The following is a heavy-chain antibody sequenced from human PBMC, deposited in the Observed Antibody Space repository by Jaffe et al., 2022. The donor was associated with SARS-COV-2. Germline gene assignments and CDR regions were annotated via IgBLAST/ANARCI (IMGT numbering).Heavy chain of an antibody. Sequence: QVQLVQSGAEVKKPGSSVKVSCKASGGTFSSYTISWVRQAPGQGLEWMGRIIPILGIANYAQKFQGRVTITADKSTSTAYMELSSLRSEDTAVYYCARDYSSSSGYYYYYYGMDVWGQGTTVTVSS. D-gene: IGHD6-6*01. CDR2: IIPILGIA. CDR3: ARDYSSSSGYYYYYYGMDV. V-gene: IGHV1-69*08. J-gene: IGHJ6*02. CDR1: GGTFSSYT.